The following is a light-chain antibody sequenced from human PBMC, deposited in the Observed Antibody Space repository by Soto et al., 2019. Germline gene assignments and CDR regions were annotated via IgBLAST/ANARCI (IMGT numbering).Light chain of an antibody. Sequence: DIQMTQSPSSLSASVGDRVTITCQASQDINKYVNWYQQKPGNAPKLLIYDASTLETGVSSRFSGSGSGTEFTFAISSLQPEDLATYYCQQYDGYPLTFGGGTKVELQ. CDR3: QQYDGYPLT. J-gene: IGKJ4*01. CDR1: QDINKY. CDR2: DAS. V-gene: IGKV1-33*01.